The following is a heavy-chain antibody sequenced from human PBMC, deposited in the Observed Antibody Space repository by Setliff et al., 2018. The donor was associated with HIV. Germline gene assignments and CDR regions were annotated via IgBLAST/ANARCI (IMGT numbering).Heavy chain of an antibody. V-gene: IGHV3-11*01. J-gene: IGHJ4*02. D-gene: IGHD3-10*01. CDR2: ISTSSATK. CDR3: AKDKGQKYADY. Sequence: GGSLRLSCVASGFTFSDYYMIRIRQAPGQGLEWVSYISTSSATKYYADSVKGRFTISRDNAKNSLYLQMNSVRADDTAVYYCAKDKGQKYADYWGQGTVVTVSS. CDR1: GFTFSDYY.